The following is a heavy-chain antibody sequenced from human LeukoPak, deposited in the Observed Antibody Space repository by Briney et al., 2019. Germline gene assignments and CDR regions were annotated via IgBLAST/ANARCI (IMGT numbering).Heavy chain of an antibody. D-gene: IGHD3-10*01. CDR1: GGSISSGDYY. CDR2: ISGSGGST. J-gene: IGHJ4*02. Sequence: ETLSLTCTVSGGSISSGDYYWSWIRQPPGKGLEWVSAISGSGGSTYYADSVKGRFTISRDNSKNTLYLQMNSLRAEDTAVYYCARVRSLVRGLIDYWGQGTLVTVSS. CDR3: ARVRSLVRGLIDY. V-gene: IGHV3-23*01.